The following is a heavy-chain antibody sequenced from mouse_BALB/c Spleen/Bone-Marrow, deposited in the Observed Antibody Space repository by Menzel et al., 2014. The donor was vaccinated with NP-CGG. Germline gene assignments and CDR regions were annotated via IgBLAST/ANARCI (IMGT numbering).Heavy chain of an antibody. J-gene: IGHJ4*01. V-gene: IGHV3-6*02. CDR3: AREGIYDGYWDYAMDY. D-gene: IGHD2-3*01. CDR2: ISYDGSN. Sequence: EVQVVESGPGLVKPSQSLSLTCSVTGYSITSGYYWSWIRQFPGNKLEWMGYISYDGSNNYNPSLKNRISITRDTSKNQFFLKLNSVTTEDTATYYCAREGIYDGYWDYAMDYWGQGTSVTVSS. CDR1: GYSITSGYY.